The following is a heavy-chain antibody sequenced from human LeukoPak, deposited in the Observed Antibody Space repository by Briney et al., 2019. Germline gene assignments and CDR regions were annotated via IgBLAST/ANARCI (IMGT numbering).Heavy chain of an antibody. Sequence: ASMNVSCKASGYKFTDYHMHWVRQAPGQGLEWVGWINPKNGDTRYAEKFQGRVTMTTDTSINIVYMDMTSLTSDDTAIYYCARDIHGGSYFLYLDFWGQGTLLTVSS. CDR1: GYKFTDYH. CDR2: INPKNGDT. V-gene: IGHV1-2*02. D-gene: IGHD3-10*01. J-gene: IGHJ4*02. CDR3: ARDIHGGSYFLYLDF.